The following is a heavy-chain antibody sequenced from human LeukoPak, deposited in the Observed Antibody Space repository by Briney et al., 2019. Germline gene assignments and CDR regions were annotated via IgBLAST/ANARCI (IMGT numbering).Heavy chain of an antibody. CDR1: GGTFSSYA. Sequence: SVKVSCKASGGTFSSYAISWVRQAPGQGLERMGGIIPIFGTANYAQKFQGRVTITADESTSTAYMELSRLRSDDTAVYYCARGAALDTLDYYYYMDVWGKGTTVTV. V-gene: IGHV1-69*13. J-gene: IGHJ6*03. D-gene: IGHD3-9*01. CDR2: IIPIFGTA. CDR3: ARGAALDTLDYYYYMDV.